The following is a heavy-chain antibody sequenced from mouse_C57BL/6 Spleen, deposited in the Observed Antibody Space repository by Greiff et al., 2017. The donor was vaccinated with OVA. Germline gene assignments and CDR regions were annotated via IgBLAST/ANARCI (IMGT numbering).Heavy chain of an antibody. CDR1: GYAFSSSW. CDR3: ARPLRPYYAMDY. CDR2: IYPGDGDT. V-gene: IGHV1-82*01. Sequence: VQLQQSGPELVKPGASVKISCKASGYAFSSSWMNWVKQRPGKGLEWIGRIYPGDGDTNYNGKFKGKATLTADKSSSTAYMQLSSLTSEDSAVYFGARPLRPYYAMDYWGQGTSVTVSS. D-gene: IGHD1-2*01. J-gene: IGHJ4*01.